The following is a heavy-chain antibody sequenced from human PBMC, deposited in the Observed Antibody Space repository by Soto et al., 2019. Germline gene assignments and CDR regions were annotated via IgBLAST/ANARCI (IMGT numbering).Heavy chain of an antibody. D-gene: IGHD3-3*01. V-gene: IGHV5-51*01. CDR1: GYSFTSYW. J-gene: IGHJ6*03. CDR2: IYPGDSDT. CDR3: ARHGHFPFTIFGVADMDV. Sequence: GESLKISCKGSGYSFTSYWIGWVRQMPGKGLEWMGIIYPGDSDTRYSPSFQGQVTNSAEKSISTAYLQVSSLKASDTAMYYCARHGHFPFTIFGVADMDVWGKGTTVTVSS.